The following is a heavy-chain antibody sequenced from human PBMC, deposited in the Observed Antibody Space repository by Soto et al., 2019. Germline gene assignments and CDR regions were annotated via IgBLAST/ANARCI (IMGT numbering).Heavy chain of an antibody. V-gene: IGHV4-59*08. CDR1: GGSISSYY. Sequence: PSETLSLTCTVSGGSISSYYWSWIRQPPGKGLEGIGYIYYSGSTNYNPSLKSRVTISVDTSKNQFSLKLSSVTAADTAVYYCARGIARAGRSPIDAWGQGTLVTVSS. CDR2: IYYSGST. CDR3: ARGIARAGRSPIDA. J-gene: IGHJ5*02. D-gene: IGHD6-13*01.